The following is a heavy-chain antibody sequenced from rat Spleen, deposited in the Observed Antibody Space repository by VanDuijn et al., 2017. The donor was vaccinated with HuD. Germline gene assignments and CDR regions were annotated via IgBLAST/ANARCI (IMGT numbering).Heavy chain of an antibody. Sequence: QVQLKESGPGLVQPSQALSLTCTVSGFSLTNFHVTWVRQPPGKGLEWVGVIWAGGSTAYNSLLKSRLSISRDTSKSQVFLEMNSLRSEDTATYYCSPLPGYNLDYWGQGVMVTASS. V-gene: IGHV2-43*01. CDR2: IWAGGST. D-gene: IGHD1-4*01. CDR1: GFSLTNFH. J-gene: IGHJ2*01. CDR3: SPLPGYNLDY.